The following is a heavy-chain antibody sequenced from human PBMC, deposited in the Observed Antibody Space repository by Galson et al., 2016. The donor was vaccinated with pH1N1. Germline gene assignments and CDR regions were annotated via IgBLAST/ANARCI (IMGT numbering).Heavy chain of an antibody. D-gene: IGHD4-23*01. CDR3: ARDGVTADEDY. Sequence: SLRLSCAASGFTFSNYWMTWVRQAPGKGLEWVANLKPDGSDKYYVDSVKGRFTISRDNAKNSLYLQMNSLRAEDTALYYCARDGVTADEDYWGQGTLVTVSS. J-gene: IGHJ4*02. CDR2: LKPDGSDK. CDR1: GFTFSNYW. V-gene: IGHV3-7*01.